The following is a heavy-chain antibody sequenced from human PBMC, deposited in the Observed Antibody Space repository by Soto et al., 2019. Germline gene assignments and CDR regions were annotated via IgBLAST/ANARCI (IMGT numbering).Heavy chain of an antibody. Sequence: VQLVQSGAEVKKPGASVKVSCKASGYTFTSNAMHWVRQAPGQRLEWMGWINTGNGNTKYSQKFQGRVTITRDTSATTAYMELSSLRSEDTAVYYCAREGYDSSTYPFGYWGQGTLVTGSS. D-gene: IGHD3-22*01. CDR2: INTGNGNT. CDR1: GYTFTSNA. V-gene: IGHV1-3*04. J-gene: IGHJ4*02. CDR3: AREGYDSSTYPFGY.